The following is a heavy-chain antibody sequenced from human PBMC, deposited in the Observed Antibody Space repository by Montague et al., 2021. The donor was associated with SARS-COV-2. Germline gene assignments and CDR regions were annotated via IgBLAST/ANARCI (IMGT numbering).Heavy chain of an antibody. CDR2: ISSSSSYI. J-gene: IGHJ4*02. D-gene: IGHD3-10*01. CDR1: GFTFSGYS. CDR3: ARDFGYYYGSGSYPTFDY. Sequence: SLRLSCAASGFTFSGYSMNWVRQAPGKGLEWVSSISSSSSYIYYADSVKGRFTISRDNAKNSLYLQMNSLRAEDTAVYYCARDFGYYYGSGSYPTFDYWGQGTLVTVSS. V-gene: IGHV3-21*01.